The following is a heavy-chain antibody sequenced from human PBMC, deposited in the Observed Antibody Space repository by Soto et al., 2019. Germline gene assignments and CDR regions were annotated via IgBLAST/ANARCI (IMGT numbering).Heavy chain of an antibody. J-gene: IGHJ4*01. D-gene: IGHD3-16*01. V-gene: IGHV4-61*01. CDR3: ARAGGNLFLEY. CDR2: IHYSGST. CDR1: DGTVSGTSGC. Sequence: SETMRVRKTVADGTVSGTSGCWTWIRQPPGKGLEWIGYIHYSGSTNYNPSLQSRVTISVDTSKNHFSLELTSVTAADSSVYYCARAGGNLFLEYWVNRTPVIGFS.